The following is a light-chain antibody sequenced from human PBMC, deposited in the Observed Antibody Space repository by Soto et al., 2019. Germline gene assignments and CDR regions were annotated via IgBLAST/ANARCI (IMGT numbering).Light chain of an antibody. V-gene: IGKV1-39*01. J-gene: IGKJ1*01. CDR2: AAS. CDR1: QSISSY. Sequence: DIQMTHSPSSLAASVGDRVPITCRASQSISSYLNWYQQKPGKAPKLLIYAASSLQSGVPSRFSGSGSGTDFTLTISSLQPEDFATYYCQQSYSTPWTCGQGTKGDIK. CDR3: QQSYSTPWT.